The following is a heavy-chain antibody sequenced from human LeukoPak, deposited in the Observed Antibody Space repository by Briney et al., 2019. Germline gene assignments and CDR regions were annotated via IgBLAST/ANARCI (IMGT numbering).Heavy chain of an antibody. J-gene: IGHJ5*02. CDR3: ARVVGYCSGGSCQGWFDP. Sequence: GSSVKVSCKASGGTFSSYAISWVRQAPGQGLERMGRIIPILGIANYAQKFQGRVTITADKSTSTAYMELSSLRSEDTAVYYCARVVGYCSGGSCQGWFDPWGQGTLVTVSS. V-gene: IGHV1-69*04. D-gene: IGHD2-15*01. CDR1: GGTFSSYA. CDR2: IIPILGIA.